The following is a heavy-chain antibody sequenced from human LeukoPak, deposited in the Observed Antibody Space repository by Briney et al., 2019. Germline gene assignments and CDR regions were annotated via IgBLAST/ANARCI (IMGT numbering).Heavy chain of an antibody. CDR2: ISGSGGST. V-gene: IGHV3-23*01. Sequence: GGSLRLSCAASGFTFSSYAMSWVRQAPGKGLEWVSAISGSGGSTYYADSVKGRFTISRDNSKNTLYLQMNSLRAEDTAVYYCAKAGQRDTIFGNYYYMDVWGKGTTVTVSS. D-gene: IGHD3-3*01. CDR3: AKAGQRDTIFGNYYYMDV. CDR1: GFTFSSYA. J-gene: IGHJ6*03.